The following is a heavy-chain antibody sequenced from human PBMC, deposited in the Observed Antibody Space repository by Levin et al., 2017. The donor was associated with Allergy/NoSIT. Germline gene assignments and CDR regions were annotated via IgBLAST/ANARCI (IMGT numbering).Heavy chain of an antibody. J-gene: IGHJ6*02. CDR1: GFTFSSYA. D-gene: IGHD6-13*01. CDR3: ARFGEQQLVEVNYYYYGMDV. CDR2: ISYDGSNK. Sequence: PGGSLRLSCAASGFTFSSYAMHWVRQAPGKGLEWVAVISYDGSNKYYADSVKGRFTISRDNSKNTLYLQMNSLRAEDTAVYYCARFGEQQLVEVNYYYYGMDVWGQGTTVTVSS. V-gene: IGHV3-30-3*01.